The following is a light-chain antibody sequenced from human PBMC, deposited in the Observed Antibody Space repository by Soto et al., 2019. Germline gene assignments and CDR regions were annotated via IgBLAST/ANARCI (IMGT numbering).Light chain of an antibody. V-gene: IGKV1-27*01. CDR2: GAS. CDR1: QGISNY. CDR3: QKYNSAPRT. J-gene: IGKJ1*01. Sequence: DIQMTQSPSSLSASVGDRVTITCRASQGISNYLAWYQQKPGKVPKLLIYGASTLESGVPSRFSGSGSATDFTLTISSLQPEDVATYYCQKYNSAPRTFGQGTKVEIK.